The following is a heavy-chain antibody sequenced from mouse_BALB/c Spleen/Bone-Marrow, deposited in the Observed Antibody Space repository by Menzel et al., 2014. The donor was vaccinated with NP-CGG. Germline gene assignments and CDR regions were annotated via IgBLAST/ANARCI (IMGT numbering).Heavy chain of an antibody. D-gene: IGHD2-2*01. Sequence: EVKLVESGAELVKSGASVKLSCTASGFNIKDTYMHWVKQRPGQGLEWIGRIDPANGNTKYDPKFQGKATITADTSSNKAYLQLSSLTSEDTAVYYCASYVYGYYFDYWGQGTTLTVSS. V-gene: IGHV14-3*02. CDR3: ASYVYGYYFDY. CDR2: IDPANGNT. CDR1: GFNIKDTY. J-gene: IGHJ2*01.